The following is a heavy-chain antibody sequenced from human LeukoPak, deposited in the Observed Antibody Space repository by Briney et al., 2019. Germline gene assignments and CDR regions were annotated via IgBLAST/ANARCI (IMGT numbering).Heavy chain of an antibody. CDR1: GSTFSSYG. D-gene: IGHD1-26*01. CDR2: IRYDGSNK. Sequence: GGSLRLSCAASGSTFSSYGMHWVRQAPGKGLEWVAFIRYDGSNKYYADSVKGRFTISRDNSKNTLYLQMNSLRAEDTAVYYCAKSVGATDPFDYWGQGTLVTVSS. J-gene: IGHJ4*02. V-gene: IGHV3-30*02. CDR3: AKSVGATDPFDY.